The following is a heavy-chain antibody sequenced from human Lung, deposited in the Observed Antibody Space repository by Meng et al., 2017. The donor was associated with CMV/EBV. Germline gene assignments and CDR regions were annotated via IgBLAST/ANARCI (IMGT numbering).Heavy chain of an antibody. Sequence: SVXVSXXASGYTFTGYYIHWVRQAPGQGLEWMGWITPNSGGTNYAQKFQGRVTMTRDTSISTAYMELSRLRSDDTAVYYCARGPFYYYGMDVWGQGTTVXVSS. CDR1: GYTFTGYY. CDR2: ITPNSGGT. J-gene: IGHJ6*02. D-gene: IGHD3-10*01. V-gene: IGHV1-2*02. CDR3: ARGPFYYYGMDV.